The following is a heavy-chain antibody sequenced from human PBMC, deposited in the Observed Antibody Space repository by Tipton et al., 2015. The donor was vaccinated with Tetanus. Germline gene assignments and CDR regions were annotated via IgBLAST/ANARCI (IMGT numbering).Heavy chain of an antibody. CDR2: IDPNSGGT. V-gene: IGHV1-2*02. CDR3: ARDRGDYIYYGMDV. J-gene: IGHJ6*02. Sequence: QLVQSGAELKKPGASLKVSCKASGYTFTGYYMYWVRQAPGQGLEWVGWIDPNSGGTIYAQNFQGRVTMTRDTSISTFYMELSRLRSDDTAVYYCARDRGDYIYYGMDVWGPGTTVTVSS. CDR1: GYTFTGYY. D-gene: IGHD3-22*01.